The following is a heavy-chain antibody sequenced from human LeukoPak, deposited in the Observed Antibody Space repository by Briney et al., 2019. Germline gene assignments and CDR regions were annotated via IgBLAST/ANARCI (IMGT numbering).Heavy chain of an antibody. Sequence: ASVKVSCKASGYTFTSYDINWVRQAPGQGLEWMGWINPNSGNTGYAQKFQGRVTMTRNTSISTAYMELSSLRSEDTAVYYCARSDGGYYYYGMDVWGQGTTVTVSS. D-gene: IGHD2-15*01. J-gene: IGHJ6*02. CDR1: GYTFTSYD. CDR2: INPNSGNT. V-gene: IGHV1-8*01. CDR3: ARSDGGYYYYGMDV.